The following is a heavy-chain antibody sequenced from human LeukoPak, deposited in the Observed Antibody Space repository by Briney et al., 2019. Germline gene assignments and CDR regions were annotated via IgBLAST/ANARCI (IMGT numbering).Heavy chain of an antibody. V-gene: IGHV3-23*01. CDR1: GFTFSSYA. Sequence: HAGGSLRLSCAASGFTFSSYAMRWARQAPGKGLEGVSAISGSGGSTYYADSVKGRFTISRDNSKNTLYLQMNSLRAEDTAVYYCARGATFGGTQGAYYYYGMDVWGQGTTVTVSS. D-gene: IGHD3-16*01. CDR3: ARGATFGGTQGAYYYYGMDV. CDR2: ISGSGGST. J-gene: IGHJ6*02.